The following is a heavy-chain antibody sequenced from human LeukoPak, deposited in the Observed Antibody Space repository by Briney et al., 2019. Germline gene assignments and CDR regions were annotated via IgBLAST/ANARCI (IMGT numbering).Heavy chain of an antibody. CDR2: IWYDGSYK. D-gene: IGHD1-26*01. CDR1: GFNFCNYC. V-gene: IGHV3-33*01. J-gene: IGHJ3*01. CDR3: ARSIIVGATGAFDV. Sequence: QPGRCLRLSCAASGFNFCNYCMHWVPQAPGKGLEWVAVIWYDGSYKYYAESVKGRFTISRDNAKNTLYLQMNSLRAEDTAVYYCARSIIVGATGAFDVWGQGTMVTVS.